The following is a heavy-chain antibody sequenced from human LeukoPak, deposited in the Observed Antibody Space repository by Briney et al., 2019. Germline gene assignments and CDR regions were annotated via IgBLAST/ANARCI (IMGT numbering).Heavy chain of an antibody. CDR3: ARAGPNVVIHLLGTTPLSAAFDI. CDR2: IIPIFGIA. CDR1: GGPFSSYT. V-gene: IGHV1-69*02. J-gene: IGHJ3*02. Sequence: SVKVSCKASGGPFSSYTISWVRQAPEQGLEWMGRIIPIFGIANYAQKFQGRVTITADKSTSTAYMDLSSLRSEDTAVYYCARAGPNVVIHLLGTTPLSAAFDIWGQGTMVTVSS. D-gene: IGHD2-21*01.